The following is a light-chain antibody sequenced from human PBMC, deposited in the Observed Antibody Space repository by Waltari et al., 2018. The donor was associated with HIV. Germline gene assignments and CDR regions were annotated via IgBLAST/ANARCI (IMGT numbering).Light chain of an antibody. CDR1: NSDVGGYNS. V-gene: IGLV2-11*01. CDR2: DVS. Sequence: QSALTQPRSVSESPGQSVTISCTGTNSDVGGYNSVSWYQQHPGKAPKLMFYDVSKRPSGVPDRFSGSKSGNTASLTISGLQAEDEADYYCCSYAGDYTFVLFGGGTKLTVL. J-gene: IGLJ2*01. CDR3: CSYAGDYTFVL.